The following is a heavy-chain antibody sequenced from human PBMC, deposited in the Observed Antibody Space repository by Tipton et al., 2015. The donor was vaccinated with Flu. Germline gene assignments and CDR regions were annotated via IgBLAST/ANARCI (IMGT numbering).Heavy chain of an antibody. Sequence: TLSLTCAVYGGSFSGYYWSWIRQPPGKGLEWIGEINHSGSTNYNPSLKSRVTISVDTSKNQFSLKLSSVTAADTAVYYCARRPYSSSSDYWGQGTLVTVSS. CDR2: INHSGST. V-gene: IGHV4-34*01. D-gene: IGHD6-6*01. J-gene: IGHJ4*02. CDR1: GGSFSGYY. CDR3: ARRPYSSSSDY.